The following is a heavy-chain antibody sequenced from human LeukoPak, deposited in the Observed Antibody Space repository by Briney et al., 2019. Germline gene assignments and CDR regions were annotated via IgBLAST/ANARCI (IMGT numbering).Heavy chain of an antibody. CDR3: ARDPLVATILYYFDY. CDR2: ISYDGSNK. V-gene: IGHV3-30*03. Sequence: PGGSLRLSCAATGFTFSSYGMYWVRQAPGKGLEWVALISYDGSNKYYADSVKGRFTISRDNSKNTLHLQMNSLRAEDTAVYYCARDPLVATILYYFDYWGQGTLVTVSS. D-gene: IGHD5-12*01. CDR1: GFTFSSYG. J-gene: IGHJ4*02.